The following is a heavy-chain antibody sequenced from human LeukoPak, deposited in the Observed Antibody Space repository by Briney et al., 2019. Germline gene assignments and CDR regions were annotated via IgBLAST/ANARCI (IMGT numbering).Heavy chain of an antibody. CDR3: AKDLNRLDGYNS. Sequence: GGSLRLSCAASGFTFSSYWMSWVREAPGKGLEWVANIKQDGSEKYYVDSVKGRFTISRDNSKNTLYLQMNSLRAEDTAVYYCAKDLNRLDGYNSWGQGTLVTVSS. J-gene: IGHJ4*02. D-gene: IGHD5-24*01. CDR2: IKQDGSEK. CDR1: GFTFSSYW. V-gene: IGHV3-7*03.